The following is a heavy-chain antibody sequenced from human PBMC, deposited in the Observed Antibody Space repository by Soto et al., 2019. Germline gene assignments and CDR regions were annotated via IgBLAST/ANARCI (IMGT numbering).Heavy chain of an antibody. CDR1: GYTFTSYG. CDR3: ARVEQQLVPAQFDY. CDR2: ISAYNGNT. J-gene: IGHJ4*02. V-gene: IGHV1-18*01. D-gene: IGHD6-13*01. Sequence: ASVKVSCKASGYTFTSYGISWVRQAPGQGLEWMGWISAYNGNTNYAQKLQGRVTMTTDTSTSTAYMELRSLRSDDTAVYYCARVEQQLVPAQFDYWGQGTLVTVSS.